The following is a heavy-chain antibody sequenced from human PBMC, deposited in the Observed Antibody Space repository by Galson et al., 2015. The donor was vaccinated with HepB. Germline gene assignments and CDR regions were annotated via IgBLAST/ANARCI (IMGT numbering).Heavy chain of an antibody. D-gene: IGHD2-2*01. J-gene: IGHJ4*02. CDR2: INPSGGST. V-gene: IGHV1-46*01. CDR3: ARYSSTMAFDY. CDR1: GYTFTTYY. Sequence: SVKVSCKASGYTFTTYYMFWVRQAPGQGLEWMGMINPSGGSTSYSQKFQGTVTMTRDTSTSTVYLELSSLRPEDTAVYYCARYSSTMAFDYWGQGTLVTVSS.